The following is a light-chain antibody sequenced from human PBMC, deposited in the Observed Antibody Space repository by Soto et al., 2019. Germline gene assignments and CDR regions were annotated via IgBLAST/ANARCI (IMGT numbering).Light chain of an antibody. CDR2: KAS. J-gene: IGKJ1*01. CDR3: QHYNSYPVT. CDR1: QTISSW. V-gene: IGKV1-5*03. Sequence: DIQMTQSPSTLSASVGDRVTITCRASQTISSWLAWYQQEPGKAPKLLIYKASSLESGVPSRFSGSGSGTEFTLTISSLQPDDFATYYCQHYNSYPVTFGQGTKVDIK.